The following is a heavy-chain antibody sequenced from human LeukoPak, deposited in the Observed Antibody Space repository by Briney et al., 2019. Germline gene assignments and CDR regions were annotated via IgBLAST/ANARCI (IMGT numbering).Heavy chain of an antibody. CDR2: ISQDGSQR. D-gene: IGHD2-15*01. CDR1: GFTFSGAW. J-gene: IGHJ4*02. V-gene: IGHV3-7*01. Sequence: PGGSLRLSCVASGFTFSGAWMSWVRQAPGKGLEWAGHISQDGSQRSYVASVEGRFTMSRDNPKNSLFLQMNSLRAEDTGVYFCAKYSSRALDSWGQGTLVTVS. CDR3: AKYSSRALDS.